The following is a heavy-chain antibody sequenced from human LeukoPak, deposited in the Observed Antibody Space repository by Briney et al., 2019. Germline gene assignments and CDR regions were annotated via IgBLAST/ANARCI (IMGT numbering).Heavy chain of an antibody. Sequence: GESLKISCKGSGYSLTSYWIGWVRPMPGKGLEWMGIIYPGDSDTRYSPSFQGQVTISADKSISTAYLQWSSLKASDTAMYYCARHGSSSWYGGGDNWFDPWGQGTLVTVSS. D-gene: IGHD6-13*01. CDR2: IYPGDSDT. CDR1: GYSLTSYW. V-gene: IGHV5-51*01. CDR3: ARHGSSSWYGGGDNWFDP. J-gene: IGHJ5*02.